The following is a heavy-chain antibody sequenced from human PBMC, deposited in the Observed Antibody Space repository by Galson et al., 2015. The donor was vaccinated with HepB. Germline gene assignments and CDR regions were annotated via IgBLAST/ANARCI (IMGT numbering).Heavy chain of an antibody. D-gene: IGHD3-22*01. J-gene: IGHJ6*02. CDR3: ANAYYDSSGYYYGGVLDYYYGMDV. Sequence: SLRLSCAASGFTFSSYGMHWVRQAPGKGLEWVAFIRYDGSSKYYADSVKGRFTISRDNSKNTLYLQMNSLRAEDTAVYYCANAYYDSSGYYYGGVLDYYYGMDVWGQGTTVTVSS. V-gene: IGHV3-30*02. CDR2: IRYDGSSK. CDR1: GFTFSSYG.